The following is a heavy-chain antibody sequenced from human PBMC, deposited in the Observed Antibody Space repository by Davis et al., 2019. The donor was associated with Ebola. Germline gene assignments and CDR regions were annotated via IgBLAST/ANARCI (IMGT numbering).Heavy chain of an antibody. Sequence: PSETLSLTCAISGDSVSSGGWNWIRQSPSRGLEWLGRTYYNSKWYNDYAVSVKSRITINPDTSKNQFSLQLNSVTSEDTALYYCARGWLRVGMDVWGEGTSVTVSS. D-gene: IGHD5-12*01. V-gene: IGHV6-1*01. CDR1: GDSVSSGG. J-gene: IGHJ6*04. CDR2: TYYNSKWYN. CDR3: ARGWLRVGMDV.